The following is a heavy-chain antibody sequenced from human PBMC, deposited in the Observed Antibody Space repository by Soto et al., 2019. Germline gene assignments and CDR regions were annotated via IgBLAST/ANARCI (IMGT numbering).Heavy chain of an antibody. CDR2: IKQDGSEE. V-gene: IGHV3-7*03. J-gene: IGHJ6*01. CDR1: GQTFNRYW. Sequence: DVQLVESGGGLVQPGGSLRLSCVASGQTFNRYWMSWVRQAPGKGLEWVANIKQDGSEEYYVDSVKGRFTISRDNAKNSLYLQMNSQRAEDTAMYDCAKTHFDSWSLNFYGMDVWGQGTTVTVSS. D-gene: IGHD3-3*01. CDR3: AKTHFDSWSLNFYGMDV.